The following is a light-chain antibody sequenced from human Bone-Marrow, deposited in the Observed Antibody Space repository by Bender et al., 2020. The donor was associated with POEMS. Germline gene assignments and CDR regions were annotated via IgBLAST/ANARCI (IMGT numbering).Light chain of an antibody. CDR1: GGDVGSYSL. CDR2: LVS. Sequence: QSALTQPASVSGSPGQSITISCTGTGGDVGSYSLVSWYQQHPGRAPKLIIYLVSQRPSGISDRFSGSKSGYTASLTISGLQVEVEAEYYCCTDAGSGNFGVFGTGTKVTVL. V-gene: IGLV2-23*02. CDR3: CTDAGSGNFGV. J-gene: IGLJ1*01.